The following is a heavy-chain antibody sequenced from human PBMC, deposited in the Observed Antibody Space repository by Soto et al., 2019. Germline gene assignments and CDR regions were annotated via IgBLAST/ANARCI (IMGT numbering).Heavy chain of an antibody. Sequence: QVQLVESGGGVVQPGTSLRLSCVASGFTFSNYAINWVRQAPGKGLEWVAVISYDGSNKYYADSVKGRITISRDNSRNTLYLQMNNLRAEDTAMYYCARDLGNNYGSFAYWGQGTLVTVSS. V-gene: IGHV3-30-3*01. CDR3: ARDLGNNYGSFAY. CDR2: ISYDGSNK. D-gene: IGHD4-17*01. CDR1: GFTFSNYA. J-gene: IGHJ4*02.